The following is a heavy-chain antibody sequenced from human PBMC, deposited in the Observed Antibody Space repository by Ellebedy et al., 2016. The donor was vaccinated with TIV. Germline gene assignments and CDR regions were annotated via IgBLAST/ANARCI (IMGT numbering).Heavy chain of an antibody. D-gene: IGHD3-22*01. CDR1: GFTFSSYS. V-gene: IGHV3-21*01. CDR2: ISSSSSYI. CDR3: ARDGGHYYDSSGYYDY. Sequence: GESLKISCASSGFTFSSYSMNCVRQAPGKGLEWVSSISSSSSYIYYADSVKGRFTISRDNAKNSLYLQMNSLRDEDTAVYYCARDGGHYYDSSGYYDYWGQGTLVTVSS. J-gene: IGHJ4*02.